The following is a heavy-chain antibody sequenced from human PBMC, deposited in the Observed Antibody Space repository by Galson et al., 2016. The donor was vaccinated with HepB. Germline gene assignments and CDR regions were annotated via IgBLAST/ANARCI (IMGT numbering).Heavy chain of an antibody. CDR2: ISGTGGNT. J-gene: IGHJ6*02. Sequence: SLRLSCAASGITFRNYAVSWVRQAPGKGLEWVSTISGTGGNTYYADPVKGRFTISRDSSKNTLYLQMSSLRAEDTALYYCANGHTITTDYYFYYGMEVWGQGTRVTVSS. CDR3: ANGHTITTDYYFYYGMEV. V-gene: IGHV3-23*01. CDR1: GITFRNYA. D-gene: IGHD3-22*01.